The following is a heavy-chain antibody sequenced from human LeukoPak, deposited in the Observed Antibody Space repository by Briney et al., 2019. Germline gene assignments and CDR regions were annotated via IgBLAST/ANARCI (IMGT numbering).Heavy chain of an antibody. Sequence: ASEKVSCKTSGYSFSGYSIHWVRQAPGQGLEWMGWITPDSGGTNSARKFQGRVTLTRDTSISTAYMELTRLTSDDTAVYYCARDQYSSGSYLFWGQGTMVTVSS. CDR2: ITPDSGGT. CDR1: GYSFSGYS. D-gene: IGHD6-19*01. CDR3: ARDQYSSGSYLF. J-gene: IGHJ3*01. V-gene: IGHV1-2*02.